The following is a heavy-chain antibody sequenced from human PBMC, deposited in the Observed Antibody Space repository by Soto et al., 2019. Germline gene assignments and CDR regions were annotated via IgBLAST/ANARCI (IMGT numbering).Heavy chain of an antibody. CDR1: GGGTLSNDA. J-gene: IGHJ4*02. V-gene: IGHV1-69*01. CDR3: AREVVTETTCGAFDS. D-gene: IGHD2-21*02. CDR2: ISPFFGTT. Sequence: QVHLVQSGADGRKSGSSVRDYCTASGGGTLSNDAISWVRQAHGQGLEWLGRISPFFGTTDYSQSFQGRLTMTADASTGTVYMDLRSLKSVDTAVYYCAREVVTETTCGAFDSWRQGPLFYVS.